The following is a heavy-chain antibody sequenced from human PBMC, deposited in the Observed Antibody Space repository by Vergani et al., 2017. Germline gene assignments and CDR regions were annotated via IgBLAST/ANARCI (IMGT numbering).Heavy chain of an antibody. CDR3: ASRGGGDAFDI. CDR2: IYTSGST. CDR1: GGSISSGSYY. D-gene: IGHD1-26*01. Sequence: QVQLQESVPGLVKPSQTLSLTCTVSGGSISSGSYYWSWIRHPAGKGLEWIGRIYTSGSTNYNPSLKSRVTISVDTSKNQFSLKLSSVTAADTAVYYCASRGGGDAFDIWRQGRMVTVSS. V-gene: IGHV4-61*02. J-gene: IGHJ3*02.